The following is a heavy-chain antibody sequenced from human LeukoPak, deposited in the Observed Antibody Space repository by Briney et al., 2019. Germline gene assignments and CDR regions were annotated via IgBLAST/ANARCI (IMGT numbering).Heavy chain of an antibody. V-gene: IGHV1-2*02. Sequence: GASVKVSCKASEYTFTGYYLHWVRQAPGQGLEWMGWINPHSGDTDYAQKFQGRVTMTRGTSISTAYMELSRLRSDDTAVYHCARWGGHCTSGLCYYFDCWGQGTLVTVSS. CDR3: ARWGGHCTSGLCYYFDC. CDR2: INPHSGDT. D-gene: IGHD2-8*01. CDR1: EYTFTGYY. J-gene: IGHJ4*02.